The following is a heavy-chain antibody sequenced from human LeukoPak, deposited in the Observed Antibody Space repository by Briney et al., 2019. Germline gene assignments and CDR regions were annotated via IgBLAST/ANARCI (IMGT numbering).Heavy chain of an antibody. J-gene: IGHJ6*02. V-gene: IGHV4-59*08. D-gene: IGHD3-10*01. CDR3: ARPSGNHYYGMDV. CDR2: IYYSGST. Sequence: SETLSLTCTVSGGSISSYYWSWIRQPPGKGLAWIEYIYYSGSTNYNPSLKSRVTISVDTPKNQFSLKLSSVTAADTAVYYCARPSGNHYYGMDVWGQGTTVTVSS. CDR1: GGSISSYY.